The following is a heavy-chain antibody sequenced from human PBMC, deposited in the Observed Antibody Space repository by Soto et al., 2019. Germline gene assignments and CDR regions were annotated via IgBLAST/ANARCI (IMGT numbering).Heavy chain of an antibody. V-gene: IGHV3-33*01. Sequence: QEQLVESGGGVVQPGRSLRLSCVASGFTFSRYGMHWVRQVPGKGLEWVAVIFYDGSKYYYADSVKGRFTISRDNSKKQMYIEMHALRVDETAVYYCARELAVFLMYVRGQYGLDVWGQGTTVTVSS. CDR3: ARELAVFLMYVRGQYGLDV. CDR1: GFTFSRYG. CDR2: IFYDGSKY. D-gene: IGHD2-8*01. J-gene: IGHJ6*02.